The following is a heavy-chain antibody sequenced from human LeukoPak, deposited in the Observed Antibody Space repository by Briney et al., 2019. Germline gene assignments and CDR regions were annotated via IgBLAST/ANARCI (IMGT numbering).Heavy chain of an antibody. D-gene: IGHD3-16*02. Sequence: SGGSLRLSCAASGFTVSSNYMSWVCQAPGGRLEWGSVIYSGGSTYYADFVKGRFTISRDNSKNTLYLQMNSVRAEDTAVYYCAREDYVWGSYRSSGSDWGQGALVTVSS. CDR3: AREDYVWGSYRSSGSD. V-gene: IGHV3-66*01. J-gene: IGHJ4*02. CDR1: GFTVSSNY. CDR2: IYSGGST.